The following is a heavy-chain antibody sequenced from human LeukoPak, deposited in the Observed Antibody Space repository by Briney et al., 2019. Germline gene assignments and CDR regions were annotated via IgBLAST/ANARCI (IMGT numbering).Heavy chain of an antibody. J-gene: IGHJ3*01. V-gene: IGHV3-23*01. CDR2: ISGSGTST. CDR1: GFTFSNYV. Sequence: GGSLRLSCVASGFTFSNYVMNWVRQAPGKGLECVSSISGSGTSTYYADSVKGRFTTPRDNSKNTLYLQMSSLRAEDTAIYYCANEYSKGDVWGQGTTVTVSS. CDR3: ANEYSKGDV. D-gene: IGHD4-11*01.